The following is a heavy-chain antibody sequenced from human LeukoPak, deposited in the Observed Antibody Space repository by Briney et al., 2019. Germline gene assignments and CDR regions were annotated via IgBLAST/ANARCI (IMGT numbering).Heavy chain of an antibody. CDR1: GFTFSSYW. J-gene: IGHJ4*02. V-gene: IGHV3-7*01. CDR2: IKQDGSEK. Sequence: PGGSLRLSCAASGFTFSSYWMSWVRQAPGKGLEWVANIKQDGSEKYYVDSVKGRFTISRDNAKNSLYLQINSLRAEDTAEYYCARLMTTVTTFDYWGQGTLVTVSS. CDR3: ARLMTTVTTFDY. D-gene: IGHD4-11*01.